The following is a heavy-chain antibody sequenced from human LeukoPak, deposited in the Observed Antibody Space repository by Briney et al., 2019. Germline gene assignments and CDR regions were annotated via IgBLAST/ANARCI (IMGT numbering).Heavy chain of an antibody. J-gene: IGHJ3*02. CDR1: GGSFSGYY. D-gene: IGHD6-13*01. CDR2: INHSGST. Sequence: PSETLSLTCAVYGGSFSGYYWSWIRQPPGKGLEWIGEINHSGSTNYNPSLKSRVTISVDTSKNQFSLKLSSVTAADTPVYYCARSRSSSWYPNPGTFDIWGQGTMVTVSS. CDR3: ARSRSSSWYPNPGTFDI. V-gene: IGHV4-34*01.